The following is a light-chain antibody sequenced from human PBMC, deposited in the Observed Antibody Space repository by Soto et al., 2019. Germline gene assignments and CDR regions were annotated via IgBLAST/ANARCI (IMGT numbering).Light chain of an antibody. Sequence: QSGPTQPASVSGSPGQSITISCTGTSSDIGGYNHVSWYQQHPGKVPKLLIYEVSSRPSGVSNRFSGSKSGNTASLTISGLQAEDEADYYCSSYTSSSTGVFGGGTKVTVL. J-gene: IGLJ2*01. V-gene: IGLV2-14*01. CDR3: SSYTSSSTGV. CDR1: SSDIGGYNH. CDR2: EVS.